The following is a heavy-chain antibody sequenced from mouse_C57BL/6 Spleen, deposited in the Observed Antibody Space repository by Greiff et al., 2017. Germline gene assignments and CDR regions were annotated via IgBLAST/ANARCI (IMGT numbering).Heavy chain of an antibody. D-gene: IGHD1-1*01. J-gene: IGHJ2*01. CDR2: IYPRDGSP. CDR3: AREKDYYGSSFFDY. Sequence: QVQLQQSGPELVKPGASVKLSCKASGYTFTSYDINWVKQRPGQGLEWIGWIYPRDGSPKYNEKFKGKATLTVDTSSSTAYMELHSLTSEDSAVYFCAREKDYYGSSFFDYWGQGTTLTVSS. CDR1: GYTFTSYD. V-gene: IGHV1-85*01.